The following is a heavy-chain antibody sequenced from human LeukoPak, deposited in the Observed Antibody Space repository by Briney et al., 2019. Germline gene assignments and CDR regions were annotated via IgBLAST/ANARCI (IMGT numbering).Heavy chain of an antibody. D-gene: IGHD1-26*01. V-gene: IGHV3-15*01. CDR2: IKSKTDGGTT. CDR1: GFTFSNAW. J-gene: IGHJ3*02. Sequence: GGSLRLSCAASGFTFSNAWMSWVRQAPGKGLEWVGRIKSKTDGGTTDYAAPVKGRFTISRDDSKNTLYLQMNSLKTEDTAVYYCTTEWELLPLDGAFDIWGQGTMVTVSS. CDR3: TTEWELLPLDGAFDI.